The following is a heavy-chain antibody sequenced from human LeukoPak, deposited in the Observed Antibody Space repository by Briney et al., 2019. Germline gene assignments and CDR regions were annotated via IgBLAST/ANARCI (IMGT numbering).Heavy chain of an antibody. V-gene: IGHV1-69*13. D-gene: IGHD3-9*01. Sequence: SVNLSYSPAACTFCSYAISRERQAPGQGLEWMGGIIPIFGTANYAQKFQGRVTITADESTSTAYMELSSLRSEDTARYCCRRAVDFPDYYYWGQGTLVTVSS. CDR3: RRAVDFPDYYY. J-gene: IGHJ4*02. CDR2: IIPIFGTA. CDR1: ACTFCSYA.